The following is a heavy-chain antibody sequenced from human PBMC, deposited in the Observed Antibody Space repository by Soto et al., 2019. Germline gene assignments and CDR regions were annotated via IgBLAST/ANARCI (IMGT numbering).Heavy chain of an antibody. J-gene: IGHJ6*02. D-gene: IGHD3-10*01. CDR1: GGTFSSYA. Sequence: SVKVSCKASGGTFSSYAISWVRQAPGQGLEWMGGIIPIFGTANYAQKFQGRVTITADESTSTAYMELSSLRSEYTAVYYCARRITMVRGAYYYYYGMDVWGQGTTVTVSS. CDR3: ARRITMVRGAYYYYYGMDV. CDR2: IIPIFGTA. V-gene: IGHV1-69*13.